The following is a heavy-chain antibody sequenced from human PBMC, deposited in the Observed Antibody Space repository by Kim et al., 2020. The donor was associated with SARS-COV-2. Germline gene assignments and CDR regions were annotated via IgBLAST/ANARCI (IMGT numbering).Heavy chain of an antibody. V-gene: IGHV3-74*01. CDR2: INSDGRNT. CDR1: GFTFSSYS. CDR3: ARSRELDV. D-gene: IGHD2-2*01. J-gene: IGHJ6*02. Sequence: GGSLRLSCAASGFTFSSYSIHWVRQVPGKGLVWVSRINSDGRNTNYADSVKGRFTVSRDNAKNTLYLQMNGLRAEDTAVYYCARSRELDVWGQGTTVTVSS.